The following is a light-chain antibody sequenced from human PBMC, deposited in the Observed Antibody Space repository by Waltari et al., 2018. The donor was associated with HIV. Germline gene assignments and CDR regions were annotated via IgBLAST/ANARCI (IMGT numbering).Light chain of an antibody. CDR3: LQYNSFPLT. V-gene: IGKV1-17*01. CDR2: GAS. CDR1: QGIRDE. J-gene: IGKJ4*01. Sequence: DIQVTKSPSSLSASVGDSITITCRASQGIRDELGWYQQKPGKAPQLLIYGASTLQSGVPSRFSGSGSGTEFTLTISSLQPEDFATYYCLQYNSFPLTFAGGTNVEIK.